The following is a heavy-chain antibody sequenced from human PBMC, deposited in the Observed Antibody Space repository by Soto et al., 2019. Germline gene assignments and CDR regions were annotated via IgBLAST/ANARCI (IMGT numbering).Heavy chain of an antibody. D-gene: IGHD6-25*01. Sequence: SGGGVVQPGRSLRLSCAASGFTFSSYGMHWVRQAPGKGLEWVAVISYDGSNKYYADSVKGRFTISRDNSKNTLYLQMNSLRPEDTAVYYCAKDLLRPGRAYGMDVW. V-gene: IGHV3-30*18. J-gene: IGHJ6*01. CDR3: AKDLLRPGRAYGMDV. CDR1: GFTFSSYG. CDR2: ISYDGSNK.